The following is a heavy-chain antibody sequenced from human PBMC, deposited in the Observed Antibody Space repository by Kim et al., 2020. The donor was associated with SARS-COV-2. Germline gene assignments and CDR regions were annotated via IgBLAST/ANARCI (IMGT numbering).Heavy chain of an antibody. CDR1: GGTFSSYA. CDR2: IIPIFGTA. V-gene: IGHV1-69*13. Sequence: SVKVSCKASGGTFSSYAISWVRQAPGQGLEWMGGIIPIFGTANYAQKFQGRVTITADESTSTAYMELSSLRSEDTAVYYCARTSWVRTIKIAAAGAPYYYYGMDVWGQGTTVTVSS. J-gene: IGHJ6*02. D-gene: IGHD6-13*01. CDR3: ARTSWVRTIKIAAAGAPYYYYGMDV.